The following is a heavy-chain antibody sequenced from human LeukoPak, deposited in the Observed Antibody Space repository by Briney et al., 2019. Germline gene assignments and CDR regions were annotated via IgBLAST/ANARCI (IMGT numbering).Heavy chain of an antibody. J-gene: IGHJ4*02. D-gene: IGHD3-22*01. CDR2: IYYSGST. CDR1: GGSISSYY. CDR3: ARSDYYDSSGYYFDY. Sequence: SETLSLTCTVSGGSISSYYWSWSRQPAGKGLEWIGYIYYSGSTNYNPSLKSRVTISVDTSKNQFSLKLSSVTAADTAVYYCARSDYYDSSGYYFDYWGQGTLVTVSS. V-gene: IGHV4-59*01.